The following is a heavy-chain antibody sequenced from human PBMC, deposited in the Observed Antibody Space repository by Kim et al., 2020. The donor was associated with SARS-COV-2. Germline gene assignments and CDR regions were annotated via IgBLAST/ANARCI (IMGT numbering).Heavy chain of an antibody. D-gene: IGHD1-26*01. V-gene: IGHV4-39*01. CDR3: ARIHLFVEWFDY. J-gene: IGHJ4*02. Sequence: SETLSLTCTVSGGSISSSSYYWGWIRQPPGKGLEWIGSIYYSGSTYYNPSIKSRVTISVDTSKNQFSLKLSSVTAADTAVYYCARIHLFVEWFDYWGQGTLVTVSS. CDR1: GGSISSSSYY. CDR2: IYYSGST.